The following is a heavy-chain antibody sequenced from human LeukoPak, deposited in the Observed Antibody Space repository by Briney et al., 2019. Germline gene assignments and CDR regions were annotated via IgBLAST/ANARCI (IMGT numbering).Heavy chain of an antibody. V-gene: IGHV1-8*01. D-gene: IGHD5-12*01. J-gene: IGHJ4*01. CDR3: ARLRIISGYESAY. CDR2: MNPNSGNT. CDR1: GYTFTSYD. Sequence: GASVKVSCKASGYTFTSYDINWVRQATGQGLEWMGWMNPNSGNTGYAQKFQGRVTMTRDTSISTAYMELSSLRSEDTAVYYCARLRIISGYESAYWRHGTLVTLSS.